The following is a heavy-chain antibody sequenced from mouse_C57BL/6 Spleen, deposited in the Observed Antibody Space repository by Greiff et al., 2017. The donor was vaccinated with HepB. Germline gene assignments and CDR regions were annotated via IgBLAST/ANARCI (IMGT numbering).Heavy chain of an antibody. Sequence: VQLQQPGTELVKPGASVKLSCKASGYTFPSYWMHWVKQRPGQGLEWIGNINPSNGGTNYNEKFKSKATLAVDKSSSTAYMQLSSLTSEDSAVYYCARGGIYYGYDDGDFDYWGQGTTLTVSS. CDR1: GYTFPSYW. J-gene: IGHJ2*01. D-gene: IGHD2-2*01. CDR2: INPSNGGT. CDR3: ARGGIYYGYDDGDFDY. V-gene: IGHV1-53*01.